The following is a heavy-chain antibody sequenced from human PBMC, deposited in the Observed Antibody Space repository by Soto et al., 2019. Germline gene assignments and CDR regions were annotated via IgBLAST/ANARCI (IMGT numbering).Heavy chain of an antibody. Sequence: ASVKVSCKASGYTFTNYGITWVRQAPGQGLERMGWISAYNGDTHYTQRLQGRVTMTTDKSTSTAYMELRGLRSEDTAVYYCARAGSGTMIVVPWLEANWFDPWGQGTLVTVSS. J-gene: IGHJ5*02. CDR3: ARAGSGTMIVVPWLEANWFDP. V-gene: IGHV1-18*01. D-gene: IGHD3-22*01. CDR2: ISAYNGDT. CDR1: GYTFTNYG.